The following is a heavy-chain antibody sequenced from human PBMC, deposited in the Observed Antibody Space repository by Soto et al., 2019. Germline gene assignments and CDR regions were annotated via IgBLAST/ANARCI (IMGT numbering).Heavy chain of an antibody. CDR2: IIPIFGTA. CDR1: GGTFSSYA. CDR3: ARDQNAYCGGDCSKSPFDY. Sequence: SVKVSCKASGGTFSSYAISWVRQAPGQGLEWMGGIIPIFGTANYAQKFQGRVTITADESTGTAYMELSSLRSEDTAVYYCARDQNAYCGGDCSKSPFDYWGQGTLVTVSS. D-gene: IGHD2-21*02. V-gene: IGHV1-69*13. J-gene: IGHJ4*02.